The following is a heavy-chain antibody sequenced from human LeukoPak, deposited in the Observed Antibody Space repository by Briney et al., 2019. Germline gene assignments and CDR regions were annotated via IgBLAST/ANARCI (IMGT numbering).Heavy chain of an antibody. J-gene: IGHJ4*02. CDR3: ASTNSVEMATIGDYFDY. D-gene: IGHD5-24*01. Sequence: GASVKVSCKASGGTFSSYAISWVRQAPGQGLEWMGRIIPTFGTANYAQKFQGRVTITTDESTSTAYMELSSLRSEDTAVYYCASTNSVEMATIGDYFDYWGQGTLVTVSS. V-gene: IGHV1-69*05. CDR2: IIPTFGTA. CDR1: GGTFSSYA.